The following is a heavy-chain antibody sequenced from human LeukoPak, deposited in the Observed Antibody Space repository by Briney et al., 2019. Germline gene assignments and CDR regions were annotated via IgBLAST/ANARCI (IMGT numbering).Heavy chain of an antibody. V-gene: IGHV2-70*04. J-gene: IGHJ4*02. CDR2: IDWDDDK. CDR1: GFGPGTAGMR. CDR3: ARIHGYSYYYDY. D-gene: IGHD3-22*01. Sequence: SGPTLSHPTPTLTLTSTFSGFGPGTAGMRVNWIRQSSVKALVWLARIDWDDDKYYTTSLKTTLTISKTTSNNQVVLTMTNMDPVDTGTYYCARIHGYSYYYDYWGQGTLVTVSS.